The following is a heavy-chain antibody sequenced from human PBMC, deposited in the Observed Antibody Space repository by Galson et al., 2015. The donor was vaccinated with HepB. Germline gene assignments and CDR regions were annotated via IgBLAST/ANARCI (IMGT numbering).Heavy chain of an antibody. CDR3: AREASPVTTDIRYYFDY. CDR2: ISFDGINI. CDR1: GFTFSTYA. Sequence: SLRLSCAASGFTFSTYAMHWVRQTPGKGLQWVALISFDGINIFYADSVKGRFTISRDNSKNTMYLRMNSLRPDDTAVYYCAREASPVTTDIRYYFDYWGQGTLVTVSS. D-gene: IGHD4-17*01. J-gene: IGHJ4*02. V-gene: IGHV3-30*04.